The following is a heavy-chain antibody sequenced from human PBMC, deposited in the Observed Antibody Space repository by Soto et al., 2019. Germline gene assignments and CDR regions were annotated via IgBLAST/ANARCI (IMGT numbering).Heavy chain of an antibody. CDR1: GYTFTSYG. D-gene: IGHD2-15*01. V-gene: IGHV1-18*01. Sequence: ASVNVSCKASGYTFTSYGISWVRQAPGQGLEWMGWISAYNGNTNYAQKLQGRVTMTTDTSTSTAYMELRSLRSDDTAVYYCARGYRYCSGGSCYSADYYMDVWGKGTTVTVSS. CDR2: ISAYNGNT. J-gene: IGHJ6*03. CDR3: ARGYRYCSGGSCYSADYYMDV.